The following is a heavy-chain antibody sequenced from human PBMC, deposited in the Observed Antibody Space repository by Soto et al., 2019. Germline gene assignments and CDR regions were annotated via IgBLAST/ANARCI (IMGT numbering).Heavy chain of an antibody. J-gene: IGHJ4*02. D-gene: IGHD5-12*01. V-gene: IGHV4-30-2*01. CDR2: IYHSGST. CDR3: ARGYSGYDHWPLDY. CDR1: GGSISSGGYS. Sequence: QLQLQESGSGLVKPSQTLSLTCAVSGGSISSGGYSWSWIRQPPGKGLEWIGYIYHSGSTYYNPSLKIRVTISVDRSKNQFSLKLSSVTAADTAVYYCARGYSGYDHWPLDYWGQGTLVTVSS.